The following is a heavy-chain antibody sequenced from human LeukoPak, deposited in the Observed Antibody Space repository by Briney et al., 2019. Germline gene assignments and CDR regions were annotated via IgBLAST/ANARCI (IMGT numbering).Heavy chain of an antibody. J-gene: IGHJ5*02. Sequence: GASVKVSCKASGYTFTGYYMHWVRQAPGQGLEWMGRINPNSGGTGYAQNFQGRVTMTRDTSISTAYMELSRLRSDDTAVYYCARGYCSGGTCYLVENWLDPWGQGTLVTVSS. CDR2: INPNSGGT. CDR1: GYTFTGYY. D-gene: IGHD2-15*01. V-gene: IGHV1-2*06. CDR3: ARGYCSGGTCYLVENWLDP.